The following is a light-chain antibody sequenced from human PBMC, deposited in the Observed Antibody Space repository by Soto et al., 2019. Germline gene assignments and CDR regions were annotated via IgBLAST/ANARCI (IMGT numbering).Light chain of an antibody. CDR3: QQYEKWPPLT. V-gene: IGKV3-15*01. Sequence: EIVMTQSPGTLFVSPGERATLSCRASQSVSSCLAWYQQKPGQAPRLLIYGASTRAAGVPDRFSGSGAGTEFTLTISSLQSEDFAVYYCQQYEKWPPLTFGGGTKVEIK. CDR1: QSVSSC. J-gene: IGKJ4*01. CDR2: GAS.